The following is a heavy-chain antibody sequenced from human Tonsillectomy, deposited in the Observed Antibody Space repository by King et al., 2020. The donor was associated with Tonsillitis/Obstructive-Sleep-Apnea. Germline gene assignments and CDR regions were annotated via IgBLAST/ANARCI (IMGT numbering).Heavy chain of an antibody. J-gene: IGHJ6*02. CDR3: ARVPAIAAAVPSGGMDV. Sequence: QLVQSGAEVKKPGSSVRVSCKASGGTFSSYALSWVRQAPGQGLEWMGGIIPILDTVNYAQKFQGRVTITADRSTYTAYMDLSSLRSEDTAVYYCARVPAIAAAVPSGGMDVGGQGTTVTVSS. V-gene: IGHV1-69*06. D-gene: IGHD6-13*01. CDR2: IIPILDTV. CDR1: GGTFSSYA.